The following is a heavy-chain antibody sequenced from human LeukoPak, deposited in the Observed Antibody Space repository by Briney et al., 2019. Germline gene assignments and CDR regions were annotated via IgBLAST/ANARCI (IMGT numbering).Heavy chain of an antibody. D-gene: IGHD1-26*01. CDR1: GLTVRSNW. Sequence: GPSLSPSCGPDGLTVRSNWMSWARLIRGKWLGSVATINQDGSGKYYVDSVKGRFTISRDNAKSSLYLQMNNLRAEDTSVYYCARDKSGSCDYWGQGTLVIVSS. CDR3: ARDKSGSCDY. V-gene: IGHV3-7*01. CDR2: INQDGSGK. J-gene: IGHJ4*02.